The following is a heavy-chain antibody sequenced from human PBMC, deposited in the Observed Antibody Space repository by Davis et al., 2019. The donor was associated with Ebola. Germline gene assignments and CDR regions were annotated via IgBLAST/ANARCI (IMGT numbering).Heavy chain of an antibody. J-gene: IGHJ5*02. CDR1: GFTFSSYA. Sequence: ESLKISCAASGFTFSSYAMSWVRQAPGKGLEWVSAISGSGGSTYYADSVKGRFTISRDNSKNTLYLQMNSLRAEDTAVYYCAKGNYYGSGSYPHRWGQGTLVTVSS. V-gene: IGHV3-23*01. D-gene: IGHD3-10*01. CDR3: AKGNYYGSGSYPHR. CDR2: ISGSGGST.